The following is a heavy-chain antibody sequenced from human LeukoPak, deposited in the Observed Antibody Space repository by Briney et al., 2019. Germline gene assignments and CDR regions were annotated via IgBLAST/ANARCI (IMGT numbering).Heavy chain of an antibody. CDR2: ISYDGSNK. J-gene: IGHJ4*02. CDR1: GFTLSSYA. Sequence: PGGSLRLSCAASGFTLSSYAMHWVRQAPGKGLGWVAVISYDGSNKYYADSVKGRFTISRDNSKNTLYLQMNSLRPEDTAVYYCASPYYYDSSAYYYAPDYWGQGTLVTVSS. D-gene: IGHD3-22*01. V-gene: IGHV3-30-3*01. CDR3: ASPYYYDSSAYYYAPDY.